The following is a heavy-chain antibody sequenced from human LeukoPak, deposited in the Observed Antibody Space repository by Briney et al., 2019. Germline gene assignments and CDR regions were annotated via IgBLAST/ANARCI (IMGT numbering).Heavy chain of an antibody. J-gene: IGHJ4*02. Sequence: GGSLRLSCAASGFAVSSNSMSWVRQTPGKRLEWVSVIYSGGDTYYAESVRGRFTFSRDNSKNTVYLQLNSLRAEDTAVYFCAGGSYDSGVHYWGQGTLVTVSS. V-gene: IGHV3-53*01. CDR3: AGGSYDSGVHY. CDR2: IYSGGDT. CDR1: GFAVSSNS. D-gene: IGHD3-22*01.